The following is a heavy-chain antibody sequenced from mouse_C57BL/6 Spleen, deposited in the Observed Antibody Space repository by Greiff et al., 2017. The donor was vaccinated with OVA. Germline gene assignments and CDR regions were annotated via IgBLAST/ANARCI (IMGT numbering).Heavy chain of an antibody. CDR2: ISSGSSST. CDR3: ARWLLRYPFDY. CDR1: GFTFSDYG. J-gene: IGHJ2*01. V-gene: IGHV5-17*01. Sequence: EVHLVESGGGLVKPGGSLKLSCAASGFTFSDYGMPWVRQAPEKGLEWVAYISSGSSSTYYADTVKGRFTISRDNAKNTLFLQMTSLRSEDTAMYYCARWLLRYPFDYWGQGATLTVSS. D-gene: IGHD1-1*01.